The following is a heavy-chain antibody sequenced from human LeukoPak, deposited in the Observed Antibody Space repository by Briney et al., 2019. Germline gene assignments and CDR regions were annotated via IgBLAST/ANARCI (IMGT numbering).Heavy chain of an antibody. CDR2: IYYSGST. D-gene: IGHD3-22*01. Sequence: SETLSLTCAVYGGSFSGYYWSWIRQHPGKGLEWIGYIYYSGSTYYNPSLKSRVTISVDTSKNQFSLKLSSVTAADTAVYYCARDGSMYYYDSSGPDAFDIWGQGTMVTVSS. CDR1: GGSFSGYY. J-gene: IGHJ3*02. CDR3: ARDGSMYYYDSSGPDAFDI. V-gene: IGHV4-31*11.